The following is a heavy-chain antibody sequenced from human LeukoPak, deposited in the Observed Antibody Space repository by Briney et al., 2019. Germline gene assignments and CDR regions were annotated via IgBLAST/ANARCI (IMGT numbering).Heavy chain of an antibody. CDR2: ISYDGSNK. CDR3: AREGENWYFDL. Sequence: PGGSLRLSCAASGFTFSSYAMHWVRQAPGKGLEWVAVISYDGSNKYYADSVKGRFTISRDNSKNTLYLQMNSLRAEDTAVYYCAREGENWYFDLWGRGTLVTVSS. D-gene: IGHD2-21*01. CDR1: GFTFSSYA. V-gene: IGHV3-30-3*01. J-gene: IGHJ2*01.